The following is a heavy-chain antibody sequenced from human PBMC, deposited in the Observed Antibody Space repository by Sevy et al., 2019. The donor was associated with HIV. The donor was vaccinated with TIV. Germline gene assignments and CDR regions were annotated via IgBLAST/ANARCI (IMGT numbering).Heavy chain of an antibody. V-gene: IGHV1-69*13. J-gene: IGHJ6*02. CDR3: ARMKNTIFGVVSPCMDV. Sequence: ASVKVSCKASGGTFSSYAISWVRQAPGQGLEWMGGIIPIFGTANYAQKFQGRVTLTADESTSTVYIELSSMRSEDTAVYYFARMKNTIFGVVSPCMDVWGQGTTVTVSS. CDR2: IIPIFGTA. D-gene: IGHD3-3*01. CDR1: GGTFSSYA.